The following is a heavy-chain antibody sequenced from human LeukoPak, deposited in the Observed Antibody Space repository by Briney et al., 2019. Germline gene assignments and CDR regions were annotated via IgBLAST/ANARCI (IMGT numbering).Heavy chain of an antibody. CDR2: IKQDGSDK. Sequence: HPGGPLSFYGAASGLTISSIWRWWDGQAQGKGWKWVAIIKQDGSDKYYVDYVEGRFIISRDNAKHSLYLQMNSLRAEDTAVYYCLTSTRGHRFDYWGQGTLVTVSS. V-gene: IGHV3-7*01. CDR3: LTSTRGHRFDY. J-gene: IGHJ4*02. CDR1: GLTISSIW. D-gene: IGHD2-15*01.